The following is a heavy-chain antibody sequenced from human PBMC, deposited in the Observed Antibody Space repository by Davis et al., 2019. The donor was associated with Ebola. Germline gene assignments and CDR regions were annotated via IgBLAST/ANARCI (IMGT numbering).Heavy chain of an antibody. Sequence: SVKVSCKASGGTFSSYAISWVRQAPGQGLEWMGRIIPILGTANYAQKFQGRVTITADESTSTAYMELSSLRSEDTAVYYCARDHFDAFDIWGQGTMVTVSS. J-gene: IGHJ3*02. CDR1: GGTFSSYA. CDR3: ARDHFDAFDI. CDR2: IIPILGTA. V-gene: IGHV1-69*11.